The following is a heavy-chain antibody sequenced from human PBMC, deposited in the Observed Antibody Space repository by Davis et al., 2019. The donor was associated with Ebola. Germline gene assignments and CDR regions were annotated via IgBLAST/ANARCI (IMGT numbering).Heavy chain of an antibody. V-gene: IGHV3-7*03. CDR3: ARDGQDLGYCSGGSCFGDPFDI. CDR1: GFSLRNYW. Sequence: GESLKISCAASGFSLRNYWMTWVRQAPGKGLGWVANINHDGSEKYSIDSVKGRFTISRDHAKNSLYLQMNGLRAEDTAMYYCARDGQDLGYCSGGSCFGDPFDIWGQGTLVSVSS. J-gene: IGHJ3*02. CDR2: INHDGSEK. D-gene: IGHD2-15*01.